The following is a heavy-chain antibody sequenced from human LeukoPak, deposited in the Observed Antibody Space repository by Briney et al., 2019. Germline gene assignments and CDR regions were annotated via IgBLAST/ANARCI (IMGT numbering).Heavy chain of an antibody. D-gene: IGHD2-15*01. J-gene: IGHJ4*02. CDR1: GYTFTSYY. V-gene: IGHV1-46*01. CDR3: ARDSGNVVVVAATDY. CDR2: INPSGGST. Sequence: VASVKVSCKASGYTFTSYYMHWVRQAPGQGLEWMGIINPSGGSTSYAQKFQGRVTMTRDTSTSTVYMELSSLRSEDTAVYYCARDSGNVVVVAATDYWGQGTLVTVSS.